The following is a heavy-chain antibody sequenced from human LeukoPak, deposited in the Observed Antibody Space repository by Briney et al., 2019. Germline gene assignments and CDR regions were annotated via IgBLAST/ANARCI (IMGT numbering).Heavy chain of an antibody. CDR2: IYYSGST. D-gene: IGHD3-10*01. CDR3: ASFGSLGEDAFDI. J-gene: IGHJ3*02. Sequence: SETLSLTCAVYGGSFSGYYWSWIRQPPGKGLEWIGYIYYSGSTNYNPSLKSRVTISVDTSKNQFSLKLSSVTAADTAVYYCASFGSLGEDAFDIWGQGTMVTVSS. CDR1: GGSFSGYY. V-gene: IGHV4-59*08.